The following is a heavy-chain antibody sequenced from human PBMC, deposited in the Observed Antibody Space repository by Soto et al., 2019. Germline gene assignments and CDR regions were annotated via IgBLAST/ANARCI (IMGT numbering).Heavy chain of an antibody. CDR1: GGSISSYY. V-gene: IGHV4-59*08. J-gene: IGHJ3*02. CDR2: IYYSGST. D-gene: IGHD3-10*01. Sequence: SETLSLTCTVSGGSISSYYWSWIRQPPGKGLEWIGYIYYSGSTNYNPSLKSRVTISVDTSKNQFSLKLSSVTAADTAVYYCARISTMVRGVIGRSDAFDIWGQGTTVTVSS. CDR3: ARISTMVRGVIGRSDAFDI.